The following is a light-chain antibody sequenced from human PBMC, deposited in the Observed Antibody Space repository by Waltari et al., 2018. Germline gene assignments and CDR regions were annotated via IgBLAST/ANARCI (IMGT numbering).Light chain of an antibody. Sequence: EIVMTQSPATLSVSPGERATISCRARQIVSTNLAWYQHKPGQAPRLLIYDASTRATGIPPRFSGSGSGTDFSLTISGVQAEDVAVYYCQQYFTTPLTFGGGTKVEIK. V-gene: IGKV3-15*01. J-gene: IGKJ4*01. CDR3: QQYFTTPLT. CDR1: QIVSTN. CDR2: DAS.